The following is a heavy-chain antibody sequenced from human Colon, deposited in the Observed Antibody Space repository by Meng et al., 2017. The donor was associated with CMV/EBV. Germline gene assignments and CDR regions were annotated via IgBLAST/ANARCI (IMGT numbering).Heavy chain of an antibody. J-gene: IGHJ4*02. CDR1: GFSFNSYW. CDR2: IKQDGTEK. CDR3: ATGRTIFGVVTPGPYYFDY. D-gene: IGHD3-3*01. Sequence: GGSLRLSCAASGFSFNSYWLSWVRQAPGKGLDWVASIKQDGTEKYYVDSVKGRFTISRDNAKNSLYLQMNSLRAEDTAVYYCATGRTIFGVVTPGPYYFDYWGQGSLVTVSS. V-gene: IGHV3-7*01.